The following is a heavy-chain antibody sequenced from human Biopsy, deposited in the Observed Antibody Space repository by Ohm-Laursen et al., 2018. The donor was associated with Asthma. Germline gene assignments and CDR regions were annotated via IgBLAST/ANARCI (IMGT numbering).Heavy chain of an antibody. CDR1: GGSISSDY. Sequence: GTLSLTCTVSGGSISSDYWSWLRQSPGKGLEWIGYIHNSGNTNYNPSLKSRVTISLDTSKNHFSLRLSFVTAAGTAVYFCARGQGRGIQLWSLDPWGQGTLVTVSS. V-gene: IGHV4-59*01. CDR3: ARGQGRGIQLWSLDP. CDR2: IHNSGNT. D-gene: IGHD5-18*01. J-gene: IGHJ5*02.